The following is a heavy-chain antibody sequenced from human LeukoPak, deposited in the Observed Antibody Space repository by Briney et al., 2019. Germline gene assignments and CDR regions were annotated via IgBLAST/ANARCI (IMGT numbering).Heavy chain of an antibody. Sequence: PSETLSLTCTVSSGSISGYYWSWIRQPAGKGLEWIGLIYSSGSTNYNPSLESRVTMSVDTSKHQFSLNLTSVTAADTAVYHCARDMHSFGYYFDYWGQGILVTVSS. V-gene: IGHV4-4*07. CDR1: SGSISGYY. CDR2: IYSSGST. J-gene: IGHJ4*02. CDR3: ARDMHSFGYYFDY. D-gene: IGHD5-18*01.